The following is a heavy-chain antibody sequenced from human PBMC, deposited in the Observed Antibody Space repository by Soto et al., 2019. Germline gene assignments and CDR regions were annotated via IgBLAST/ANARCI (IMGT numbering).Heavy chain of an antibody. CDR2: IYYSGST. Sequence: SETLSLTCTVSGGSISSYYWSWIRQPPGKGLEWIGYIYYSGSTNYNPSLKSRVTTSVDTSKNQFSLKLSSVTAADTAVYYCARVGTEDGYNYFADYWGQGTLVTVSS. CDR1: GGSISSYY. D-gene: IGHD5-12*01. J-gene: IGHJ4*02. V-gene: IGHV4-59*01. CDR3: ARVGTEDGYNYFADY.